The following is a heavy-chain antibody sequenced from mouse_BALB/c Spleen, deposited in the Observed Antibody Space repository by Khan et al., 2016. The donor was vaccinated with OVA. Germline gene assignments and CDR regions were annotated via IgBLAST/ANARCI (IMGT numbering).Heavy chain of an antibody. D-gene: IGHD1-1*01. CDR2: ISYSGVT. J-gene: IGHJ2*01. Sequence: EVQLQESGPGQVKPSQSLSLTCTVTGYSITSGYAWNWIRQFPGNKLEWMGYISYSGVTSYTPSLKSRISITRDTSKNQFFLQLTSVTTEDTATYYCARGNYYGYYFDYWGQGTTLTVSS. V-gene: IGHV3-2*02. CDR1: GYSITSGYA. CDR3: ARGNYYGYYFDY.